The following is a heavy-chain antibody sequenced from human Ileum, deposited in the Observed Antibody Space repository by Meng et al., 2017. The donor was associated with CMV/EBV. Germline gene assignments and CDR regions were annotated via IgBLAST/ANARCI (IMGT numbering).Heavy chain of an antibody. Sequence: CTVSGGSIRSYYWGWIRQPAGKGLEWIGRIYSSGGTNYKSSLKSRVTMSVDTSRNQFSLKLSPVTAADTAVYYCARTDCSSTSCYLNYWGQGTLSPSPQ. V-gene: IGHV4-4*07. CDR1: GGSIRSYY. CDR2: IYSSGGT. D-gene: IGHD2-2*01. CDR3: ARTDCSSTSCYLNY. J-gene: IGHJ4*02.